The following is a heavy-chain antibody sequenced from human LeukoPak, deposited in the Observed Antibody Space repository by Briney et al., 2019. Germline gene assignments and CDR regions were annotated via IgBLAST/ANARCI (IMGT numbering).Heavy chain of an antibody. D-gene: IGHD3-3*01. CDR3: ARGDRFLEWLLYTH. Sequence: ASVTVSCKASGYTFTSYDINWVRQAAGQGLEWMGWMNPNSGNTGYAQKFQGRVTMTRNTPISTDYMELSSLRSEDTAVYYCARGDRFLEWLLYTHWGQGTLVTVSS. V-gene: IGHV1-8*01. CDR1: GYTFTSYD. CDR2: MNPNSGNT. J-gene: IGHJ4*02.